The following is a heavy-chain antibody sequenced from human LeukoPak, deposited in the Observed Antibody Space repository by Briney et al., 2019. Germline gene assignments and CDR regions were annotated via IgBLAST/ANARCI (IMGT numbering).Heavy chain of an antibody. D-gene: IGHD3-10*01. CDR3: ARQFRITMVRGVTPRAPYYTDV. J-gene: IGHJ6*03. Sequence: SETLSLTCAVYGGSFSAYYWSWLRQPPGKGLEWIGEINHSGSTNYNPSLKSRVTISVDTSKNQFSLKLSSVTAADTAVYYCARQFRITMVRGVTPRAPYYTDVWGKGTTVTVSS. V-gene: IGHV4-34*01. CDR2: INHSGST. CDR1: GGSFSAYY.